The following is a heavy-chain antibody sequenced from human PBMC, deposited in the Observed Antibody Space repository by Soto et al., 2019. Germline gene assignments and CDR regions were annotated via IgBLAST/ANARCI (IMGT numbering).Heavy chain of an antibody. D-gene: IGHD4-17*01. CDR3: AKDATTVTRQYDY. CDR2: ISYDGSNK. Sequence: QPGGSLRLSCAASGFTFSSYGMHWVRQAPGKGLEWVAVISYDGSNKYYADSVKGRFTISRDNSKNTLYLQMNSLRAEDTAVYYCAKDATTVTRQYDYWGQGTLVTVSS. CDR1: GFTFSSYG. V-gene: IGHV3-30*18. J-gene: IGHJ4*02.